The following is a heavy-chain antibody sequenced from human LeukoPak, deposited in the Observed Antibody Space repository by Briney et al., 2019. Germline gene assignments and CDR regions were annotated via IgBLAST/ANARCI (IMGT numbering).Heavy chain of an antibody. CDR1: RFTFSSYS. CDR2: ISSSSSYI. CDR3: ARAKGVDTAMVTVYYGMDV. D-gene: IGHD5-18*01. J-gene: IGHJ6*02. Sequence: PGGSLRLSCAASRFTFSSYSMNWVRQAPGKGLEWVSSISSSSSYIYYADSVKGRFTISRDNAKNSLYLQMNSLRAEDTAVYYCARAKGVDTAMVTVYYGMDVWGQGTTVTVSS. V-gene: IGHV3-21*01.